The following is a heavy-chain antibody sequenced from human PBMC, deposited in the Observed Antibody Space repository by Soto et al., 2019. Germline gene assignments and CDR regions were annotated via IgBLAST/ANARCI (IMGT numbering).Heavy chain of an antibody. D-gene: IGHD1-26*01. J-gene: IGHJ4*02. CDR2: ISAYNGNT. CDR3: ARDRGSSALDY. CDR1: GYTFTSYG. Sequence: QVQLVQSGAEVKKPGASVKVSCKASGYTFTSYGISWVRQAPGQGLEWMGWISAYNGNTNYAQKLQARXTXTXXTSTSTAYMGLRSLRSDDTAVYYCARDRGSSALDYWGQGTLVTVSS. V-gene: IGHV1-18*01.